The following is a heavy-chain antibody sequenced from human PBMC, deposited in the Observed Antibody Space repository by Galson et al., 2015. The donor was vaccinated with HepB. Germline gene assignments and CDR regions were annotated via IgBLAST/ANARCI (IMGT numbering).Heavy chain of an antibody. CDR1: GFTFSSSA. D-gene: IGHD3-10*01. CDR3: AKSGSGSFFVN. J-gene: IGHJ4*01. Sequence: SLRLSCAASGFTFSSSAMSWIRQGPETGLEWVSGISGGGTTANYADSVKGRFTISRDNSKNTLHLQMGSLRAEDTAVYYCAKSGSGSFFVNWGHGTLVTVSS. V-gene: IGHV3-23*01. CDR2: ISGGGTTA.